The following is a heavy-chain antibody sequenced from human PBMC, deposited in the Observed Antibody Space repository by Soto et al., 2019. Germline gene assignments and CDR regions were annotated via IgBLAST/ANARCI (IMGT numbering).Heavy chain of an antibody. CDR3: ARSEATMIVATLLDY. Sequence: ASVKVSCKASGGTFSSYAISWVRQAPGQGLEWMGGIIPIFGTANYAQKFQGRVTITADESTSTAYMELSSLRSEDTAVYYCARSEATMIVATLLDYRGQGTPVTVSS. CDR1: GGTFSSYA. CDR2: IIPIFGTA. D-gene: IGHD3-22*01. V-gene: IGHV1-69*13. J-gene: IGHJ4*02.